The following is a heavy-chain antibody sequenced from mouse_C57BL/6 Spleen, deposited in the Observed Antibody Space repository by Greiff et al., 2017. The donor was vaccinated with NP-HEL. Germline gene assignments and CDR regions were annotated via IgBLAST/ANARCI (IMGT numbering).Heavy chain of an antibody. V-gene: IGHV1-69*01. J-gene: IGHJ1*03. CDR1: GYTFTSYW. CDR3: ARRGYYYYGSSHWYFDV. D-gene: IGHD1-1*01. Sequence: QVQLQQPGAELVMPGASVKLSCKASGYTFTSYWMHWVKQRPGQGLEWIGEIDPSDSYINYTQKFKGKFTLSVDKSSSTDYMQLSSLTSEDSAVYYCARRGYYYYGSSHWYFDVWGTGTTVTVSS. CDR2: IDPSDSYI.